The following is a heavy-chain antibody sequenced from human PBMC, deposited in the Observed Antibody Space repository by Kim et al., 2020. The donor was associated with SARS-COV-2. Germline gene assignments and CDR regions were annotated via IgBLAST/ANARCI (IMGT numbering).Heavy chain of an antibody. CDR3: ASQYSSNWGNFDY. CDR2: ISSSSSYI. V-gene: IGHV3-21*01. D-gene: IGHD6-13*01. CDR1: GFTFSSYS. J-gene: IGHJ4*02. Sequence: GGSPRLSCAASGFTFSSYSMNWVRQAPGKGLEWVSSISSSSSYIYYADSVKGRFTISRDNAKNSLYLQMNSLRAEDTAVYYCASQYSSNWGNFDYWGQGTLVTVSS.